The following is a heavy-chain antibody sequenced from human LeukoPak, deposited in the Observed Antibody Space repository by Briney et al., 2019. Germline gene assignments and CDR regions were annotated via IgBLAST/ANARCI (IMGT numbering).Heavy chain of an antibody. CDR3: ARGGSNYYDSSGYPNWFDP. D-gene: IGHD3-22*01. CDR1: GGSFSGYY. CDR2: INHSGST. Sequence: PSETLSLTRAVYGGSFSGYYWSWIRQPPGKGLEWIGEINHSGSTNYNPSLKSRVTISVDTSKNQFSLKLSSVTAADTAVYYCARGGSNYYDSSGYPNWFDPWGQGTLVTVSS. V-gene: IGHV4-34*01. J-gene: IGHJ5*02.